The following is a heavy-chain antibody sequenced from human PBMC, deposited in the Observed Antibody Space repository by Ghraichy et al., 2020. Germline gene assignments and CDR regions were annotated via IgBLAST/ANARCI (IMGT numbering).Heavy chain of an antibody. CDR1: GYTFTSHD. CDR3: ARRELPTTRLPDY. CDR2: MNPNSGNT. J-gene: IGHJ4*02. Sequence: ASVKVSCKASGYTFTSHDINWVRQATGQGLEWMGWMNPNSGNTGYAQKFQDRVTMTRNTSINTAYMELSGLGSEDTAVYYCARRELPTTRLPDYWGQGTLVTVSS. V-gene: IGHV1-8*01. D-gene: IGHD3-10*01.